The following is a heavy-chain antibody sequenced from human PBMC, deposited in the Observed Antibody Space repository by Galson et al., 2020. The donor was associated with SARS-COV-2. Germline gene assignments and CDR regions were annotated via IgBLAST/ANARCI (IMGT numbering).Heavy chain of an antibody. V-gene: IGHV1-24*01. CDR1: GYTLTELS. Sequence: ASVKVSCKVSGYTLTELSMHWVRQAPGKGLEWMGGFDPEDGETIYAQKFQGRVTMTEDTSTDTAYMELSSLRSEDTAVYYCATSFAYCGGDCYSVWGWGQGALVTVSS. J-gene: IGHJ4*02. CDR2: FDPEDGET. CDR3: ATSFAYCGGDCYSVWG. D-gene: IGHD2-21*02.